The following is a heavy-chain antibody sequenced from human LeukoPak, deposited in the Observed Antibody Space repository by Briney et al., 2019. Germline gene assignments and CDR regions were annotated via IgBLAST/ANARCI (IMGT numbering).Heavy chain of an antibody. J-gene: IGHJ3*02. V-gene: IGHV3-30*03. CDR2: ISYDGSNK. Sequence: GRSLRLSCAASGFTFSSYGMHWVRQAPGKGLEWVAVISYDGSNKYYAASVKGRFTISRDNAKNTLYLQMNSLRAEDTAVYYCARVGARLGAFDIWGQGTMVTVSS. CDR3: ARVGARLGAFDI. D-gene: IGHD6-25*01. CDR1: GFTFSSYG.